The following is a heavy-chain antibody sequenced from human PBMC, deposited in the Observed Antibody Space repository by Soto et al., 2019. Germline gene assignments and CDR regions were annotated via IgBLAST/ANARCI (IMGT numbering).Heavy chain of an antibody. V-gene: IGHV3-33*01. CDR2: IWYDGSNK. CDR1: GFTFSSYG. CDR3: ARDGAHGAARPYYYYGMDV. J-gene: IGHJ6*02. D-gene: IGHD6-6*01. Sequence: QVQLVESGGGVVQPGRSLRLSCAASGFTFSSYGMHWVRQAPGKGLEWVAVIWYDGSNKYYADSVKGRFTISRDNSKNTLYLQMNSLRAEDTAVYSCARDGAHGAARPYYYYGMDVWGQGTTVTVSS.